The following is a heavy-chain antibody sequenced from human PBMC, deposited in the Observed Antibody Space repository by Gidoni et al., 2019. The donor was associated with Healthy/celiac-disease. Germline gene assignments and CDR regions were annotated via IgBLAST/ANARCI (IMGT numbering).Heavy chain of an antibody. CDR1: GFPFRSYA. J-gene: IGHJ6*02. V-gene: IGHV3-30*04. CDR2: ISYDGSNK. Sequence: QVQLVESGGGVVQPGRSLRLPCAASGFPFRSYARHWVRQAPGKGLEWVAVISYDGSNKYYADSVKGRFTISRDNSKNTLYLQMNSLRAEDTAVYYCARWGPSSSTIFGVVTINYGMDVWGQGTTVTVSS. D-gene: IGHD3-3*01. CDR3: ARWGPSSSTIFGVVTINYGMDV.